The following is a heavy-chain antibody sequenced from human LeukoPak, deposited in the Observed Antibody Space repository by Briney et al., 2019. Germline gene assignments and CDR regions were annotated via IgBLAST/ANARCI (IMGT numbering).Heavy chain of an antibody. CDR2: ISYDGSNK. Sequence: GRSLRLSCAASGLTFSSYAMHWVRQAPGKGLEWVAVISYDGSNKYYADSVKGRFTISRDNSKNTLYLQMNSLRAEDTAVYYCARDGPRLRWYFDYWGQGTLVTVSS. D-gene: IGHD4-23*01. CDR1: GLTFSSYA. CDR3: ARDGPRLRWYFDY. V-gene: IGHV3-30-3*01. J-gene: IGHJ4*02.